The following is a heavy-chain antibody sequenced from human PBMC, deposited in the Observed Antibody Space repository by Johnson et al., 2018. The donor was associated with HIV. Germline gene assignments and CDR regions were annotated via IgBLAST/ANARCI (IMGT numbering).Heavy chain of an antibody. CDR2: ISSSGSTI. CDR3: AKDRAISGSYLRDAFDI. V-gene: IGHV3-11*01. J-gene: IGHJ3*02. D-gene: IGHD1-26*01. Sequence: QMMLVESGGGLVKPGGSLRLSCAASGFTFSDYYMSWIRQAPGKGLEWVSYISSSGSTIYYADSVKCRFTISRDNAKNSLYLQMNSLRAEDTALYYCAKDRAISGSYLRDAFDIWGQGTMVTVSS. CDR1: GFTFSDYY.